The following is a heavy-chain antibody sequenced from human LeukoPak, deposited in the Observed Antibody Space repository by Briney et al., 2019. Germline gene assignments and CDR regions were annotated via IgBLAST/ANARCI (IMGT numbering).Heavy chain of an antibody. D-gene: IGHD1-26*01. V-gene: IGHV4-4*07. CDR1: GGSISGNY. CDR2: IHTTGTT. Sequence: KPSETLSLTCTVSGGSISGNYWSWIRQPAGKGLEWIGRIHTTGTTNYNPSLKSRVTMSLDTSNNQFSLKLSSVTAADTAVYYCARGIVGATAPDYWGQGSLVTVSS. J-gene: IGHJ4*02. CDR3: ARGIVGATAPDY.